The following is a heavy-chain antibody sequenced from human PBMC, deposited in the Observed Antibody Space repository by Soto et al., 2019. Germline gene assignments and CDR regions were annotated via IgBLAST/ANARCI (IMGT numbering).Heavy chain of an antibody. CDR3: ARVTTVVTTGY. CDR1: GFTFSSYS. CDR2: ISSSSSTI. Sequence: EVQLVESGGGLVQPGGSLRLSCAASGFTFSSYSMNWVRQAPGKGREWVSYISSSSSTIYYADSVKSRFTISRDNAKNSLYLQMNSLRAEDTAVYYCARVTTVVTTGYWGQGTLVTVSS. J-gene: IGHJ4*02. V-gene: IGHV3-48*01. D-gene: IGHD4-17*01.